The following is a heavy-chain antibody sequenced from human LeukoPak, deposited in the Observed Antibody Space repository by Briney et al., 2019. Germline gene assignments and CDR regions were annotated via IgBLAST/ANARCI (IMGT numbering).Heavy chain of an antibody. V-gene: IGHV4-59*01. J-gene: IGHJ4*02. Sequence: SETLSLTCTVSGGSISNYYWSWIRQPPGKGLEWIVYISDSGSTNYNPSLKSRVTISVDTSRYQFSLRLSSVTAADTAIYYCARDLSIGYSDYWGQGTLVTVSS. CDR1: GGSISNYY. CDR2: ISDSGST. D-gene: IGHD3-22*01. CDR3: ARDLSIGYSDY.